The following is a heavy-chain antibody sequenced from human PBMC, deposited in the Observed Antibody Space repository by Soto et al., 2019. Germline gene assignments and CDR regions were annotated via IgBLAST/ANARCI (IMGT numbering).Heavy chain of an antibody. CDR3: ASTSTTSWYWFDP. J-gene: IGHJ5*02. CDR1: GFSLSNAGLG. Sequence: QVTVKESGPVLVKPTETLTLTCTVSGFSLSNAGLGVSWIRQPPGKALEWLAHIFSNDEKSYSTSLKSRLTISKDTSKSQVVLTMTTMDPVDTATYYCASTSTTSWYWFDPWGQGTLVTVSS. D-gene: IGHD2-2*01. CDR2: IFSNDEK. V-gene: IGHV2-26*04.